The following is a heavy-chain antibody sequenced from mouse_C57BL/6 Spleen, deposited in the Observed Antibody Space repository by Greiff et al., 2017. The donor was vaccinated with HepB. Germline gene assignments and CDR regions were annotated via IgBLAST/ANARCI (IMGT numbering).Heavy chain of an antibody. CDR2: ISYDGSN. CDR1: GYSITSGYY. D-gene: IGHD1-2*01. V-gene: IGHV3-6*01. J-gene: IGHJ3*01. CDR3: ARHYYDPAWFAY. Sequence: EVKLQESGPGLVKPSQSLSLTCSVTGYSITSGYYWNWIRQFPGNKLEWMGYISYDGSNNYNPSLKNRISITRDTSKNQFFLKLNSVTTEDTATYYCARHYYDPAWFAYWGQGTLVTVSA.